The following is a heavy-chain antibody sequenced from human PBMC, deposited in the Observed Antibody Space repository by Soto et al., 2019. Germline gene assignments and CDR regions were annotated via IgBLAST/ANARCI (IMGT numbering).Heavy chain of an antibody. D-gene: IGHD3-22*01. V-gene: IGHV3-30*18. CDR1: GFTFSTYG. CDR2: ISYDGSYK. Sequence: QVQLVESGGGVVQPGRSLRLSCAASGFTFSTYGMHWVRQAPGKGLEWVGLISYDGSYKYYAEPMKGRFTISRDNSKNTLYLQLNSLRAADTAVYYCAKDPTYYSSGYYFYYGMDVWGQGTTVTVSS. J-gene: IGHJ6*02. CDR3: AKDPTYYSSGYYFYYGMDV.